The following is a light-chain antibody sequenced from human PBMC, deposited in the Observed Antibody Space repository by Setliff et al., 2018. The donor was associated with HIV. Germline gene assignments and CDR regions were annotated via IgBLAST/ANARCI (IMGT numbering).Light chain of an antibody. CDR2: GNF. CDR3: AAWDDSLNAYV. V-gene: IGLV1-44*01. J-gene: IGLJ1*01. CDR1: FSNIGRNT. Sequence: SALTQPPSASGTPGQRVTISCSGSFSNIGRNTINWYQQLPGTAPRLLIYGNFQRPSGVPDRFSGSKSGTSASLAISGLQSEDESDYFCAAWDDSLNAYVFGTGTKVTVL.